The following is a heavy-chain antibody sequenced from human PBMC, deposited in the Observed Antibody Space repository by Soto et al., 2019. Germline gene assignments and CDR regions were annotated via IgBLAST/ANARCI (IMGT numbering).Heavy chain of an antibody. D-gene: IGHD2-15*01. CDR2: ITTARYI. V-gene: IGHV3-21*01. CDR1: GFTFSTYS. CDR3: AREGGYCNGGGCRYFDY. J-gene: IGHJ4*02. Sequence: EVLLVESGGGLVKPGGSLRLSCAASGFTFSTYSMNWVRQDPGKGLEWVSSITTARYIYYADSVKGRFTISRDDAKNSLYLQMNSLRDEDTAVYYCAREGGYCNGGGCRYFDYWGQGTLVTVSS.